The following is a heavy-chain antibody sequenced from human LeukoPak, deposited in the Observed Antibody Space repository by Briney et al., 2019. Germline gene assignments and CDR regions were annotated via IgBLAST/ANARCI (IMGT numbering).Heavy chain of an antibody. D-gene: IGHD6-13*01. Sequence: GGSLRLSCVASGFTFSSYWMTWVRQSPGKGLEWVANIKPDGTQNYYVDSVKGRFTISRDNAKNSLYLQMNSLRADETAVYYCARLRPYSSSWYSYYGMDVWGQGTTVTVSS. CDR2: IKPDGTQN. CDR3: ARLRPYSSSWYSYYGMDV. V-gene: IGHV3-7*04. CDR1: GFTFSSYW. J-gene: IGHJ6*02.